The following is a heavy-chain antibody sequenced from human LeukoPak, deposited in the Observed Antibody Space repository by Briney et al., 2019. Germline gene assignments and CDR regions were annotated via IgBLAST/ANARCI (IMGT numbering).Heavy chain of an antibody. CDR2: ISAYNGNT. CDR3: ARDSVVVTAIDFDY. CDR1: GYTFTNYG. V-gene: IGHV1-18*01. D-gene: IGHD2-21*02. J-gene: IGHJ4*02. Sequence: ASVKVSCKASGYTFTNYGISWVRQAPGQGLEWMGWISAYNGNTNYAQKLQGRVTMTTDTSTSTAYMELRSLRSDDTAVYYCARDSVVVTAIDFDYWGQGTLVTVSS.